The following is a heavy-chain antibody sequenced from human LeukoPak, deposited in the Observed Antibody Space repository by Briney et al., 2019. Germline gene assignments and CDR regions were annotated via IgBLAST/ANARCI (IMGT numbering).Heavy chain of an antibody. V-gene: IGHV3-23*01. CDR1: GFTFSSYA. J-gene: IGHJ6*03. Sequence: GGSLRLPCAASGFTFSSYATSWVRQAPGKGLEWVSAISGSGGSTYYADSVKGRFTISRDNSKNTLYLQMNSLRAEDTAVYYCARYQDYYYYMDVWGKGTTVTVSS. CDR3: ARYQDYYYYMDV. D-gene: IGHD2-2*01. CDR2: ISGSGGST.